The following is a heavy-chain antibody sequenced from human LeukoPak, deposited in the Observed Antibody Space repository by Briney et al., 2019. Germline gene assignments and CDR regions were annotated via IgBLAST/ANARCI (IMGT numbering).Heavy chain of an antibody. D-gene: IGHD3-9*01. CDR3: ARDRGYYDILTGYYLNMDV. J-gene: IGHJ6*03. V-gene: IGHV3-20*04. CDR1: GFTFDDYG. Sequence: PGGSLRLSCAASGFTFDDYGMSWVRQAPGKGLEWVARINWNGGSTDYADSVKGRFTIFRDNAKNSLNVQMSSLRAEDTAVYYCARDRGYYDILTGYYLNMDVWGKGTTVTVSS. CDR2: INWNGGST.